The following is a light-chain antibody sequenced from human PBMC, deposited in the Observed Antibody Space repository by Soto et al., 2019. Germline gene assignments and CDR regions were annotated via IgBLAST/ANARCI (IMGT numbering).Light chain of an antibody. CDR2: GAS. J-gene: IGKJ3*01. Sequence: RVLTQSPGTLSLSPGERATLSCRASQSVSSSYLAWYQQRPGQAPRLLIYGASSRATGIPDRFSGSGSGTDFTLTISRLEPEDFAVYYCQQYGSSPFTFGPGTKVDIK. CDR3: QQYGSSPFT. CDR1: QSVSSSY. V-gene: IGKV3-20*01.